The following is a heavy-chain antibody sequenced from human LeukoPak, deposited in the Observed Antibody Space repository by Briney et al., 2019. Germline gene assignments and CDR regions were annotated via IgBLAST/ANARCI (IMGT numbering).Heavy chain of an antibody. Sequence: SETLSLTCAVYGGSFSGYYWSWIRQHPGKGLEWIGYIYYSGSTYYNPSLKSRVTISVDTSKNQFSLKLSSVTAAGTAVYYCARSHGDYFDYWGQGTLVTVSS. J-gene: IGHJ4*02. V-gene: IGHV4-31*11. CDR2: IYYSGST. CDR3: ARSHGDYFDY. D-gene: IGHD4-17*01. CDR1: GGSFSGYY.